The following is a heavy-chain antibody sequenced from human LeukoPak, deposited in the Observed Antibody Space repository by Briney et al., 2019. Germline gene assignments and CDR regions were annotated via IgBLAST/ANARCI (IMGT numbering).Heavy chain of an antibody. Sequence: GGSLRLSCAASGFTFSSYSMNWVRQAPGKGLEWVSSISSSSSYIYYADSVKGRFTISRDNAKNSLYLQMNSLRAEDTAVYYCARDQYSYGPRGLGYWGQGTLVTVSS. D-gene: IGHD5-18*01. CDR1: GFTFSSYS. V-gene: IGHV3-21*01. J-gene: IGHJ4*02. CDR2: ISSSSSYI. CDR3: ARDQYSYGPRGLGY.